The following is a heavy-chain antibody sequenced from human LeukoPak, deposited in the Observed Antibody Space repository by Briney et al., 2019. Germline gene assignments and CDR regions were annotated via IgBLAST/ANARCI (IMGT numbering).Heavy chain of an antibody. CDR3: AAGIYGSGSYRDAFDI. D-gene: IGHD3-10*01. J-gene: IGHJ3*02. Sequence: PGGSLRLSCAASGFTFSSYSMNWVRQAPGKGLEWVSSISSSSSYIYYADSVKGRFTISRDNAKNSLYLQMNSLRAEDTAVYYCAAGIYGSGSYRDAFDIWGQGTMVTVSS. CDR2: ISSSSSYI. V-gene: IGHV3-21*04. CDR1: GFTFSSYS.